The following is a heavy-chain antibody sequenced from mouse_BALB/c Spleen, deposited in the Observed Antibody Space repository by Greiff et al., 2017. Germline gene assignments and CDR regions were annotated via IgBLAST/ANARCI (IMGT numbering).Heavy chain of an antibody. V-gene: IGHV1-9*01. D-gene: IGHD2-14*01. CDR3: ARAYYRYDETWYIDV. CDR1: GYTFSSYW. CDR2: ILPGSGST. J-gene: IGHJ1*01. Sequence: VKLQESGAELMKPGASVKISCKATGYTFSSYWIAWVKQRPGHGLEWIGEILPGSGSTNYTEKFKGKATFTADTSSNTAYLQLSSLTSEDSAVYYCARAYYRYDETWYIDVWGAGTTVTVSS.